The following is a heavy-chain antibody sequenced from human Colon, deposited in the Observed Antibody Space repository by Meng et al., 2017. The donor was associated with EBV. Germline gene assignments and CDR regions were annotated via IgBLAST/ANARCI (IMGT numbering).Heavy chain of an antibody. J-gene: IGHJ4*02. CDR2: IYYTGST. CDR3: ARNYYFDY. Sequence: QVRLKVSGPGLVKPSQTLSLPCTVSGGSINSGDYYWSWFRQPPGKGLEWIGYIYYTGSTYYNPSLKSRVTISMDTSKNQFSLRLSSVTAADTAVYYCARNYYFDYWGQGTLVTVSS. V-gene: IGHV4-30-4*01. CDR1: GGSINSGDYY.